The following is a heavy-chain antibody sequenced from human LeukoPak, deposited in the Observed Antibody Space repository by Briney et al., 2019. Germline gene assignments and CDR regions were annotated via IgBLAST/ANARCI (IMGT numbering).Heavy chain of an antibody. CDR1: GFTFSSYA. CDR3: ARGGHHYYYMDV. J-gene: IGHJ6*03. Sequence: GGSLRLSSAASGFTFSSYAMHWVRQAPGKGLEWVAVISYDGSNKYYADSVKGRFTISRDNSKNTLYLQMNSLRAEDTAVYYCARGGHHYYYMDVWGKGTTVTVSS. V-gene: IGHV3-30*04. CDR2: ISYDGSNK.